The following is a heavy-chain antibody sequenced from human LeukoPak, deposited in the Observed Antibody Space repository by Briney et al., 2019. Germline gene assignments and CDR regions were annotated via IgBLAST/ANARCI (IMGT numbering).Heavy chain of an antibody. CDR3: ARHPFSAPFDY. CDR1: GGSMNNYY. J-gene: IGHJ4*02. V-gene: IGHV4-59*08. CDR2: VYQTGGT. Sequence: SETLSLTCTVSGGSMNNYYWSWFRRPPGKGLEWIAYVYQTGGTRYNPSLKSRLSISLDTSKNQCSLQLRSVTAADTAVYYCARHPFSAPFDYWGQGILVTVSS. D-gene: IGHD6-19*01.